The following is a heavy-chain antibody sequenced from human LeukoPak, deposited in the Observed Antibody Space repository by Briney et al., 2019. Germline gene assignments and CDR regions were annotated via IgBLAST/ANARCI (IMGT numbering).Heavy chain of an antibody. CDR3: AKADMITFGGVDY. CDR1: GFTFSSYG. CDR2: IRYDGSNK. J-gene: IGHJ4*02. V-gene: IGHV3-30*02. D-gene: IGHD3-16*01. Sequence: GGSLRLSCAASGFTFSSYGMHWVRQAPGKGLEWVAFIRYDGSNKYYADSVKGRFTISRDNSKNTLYLQMNSLRAEDTAVYYCAKADMITFGGVDYWGQGTLVTVSS.